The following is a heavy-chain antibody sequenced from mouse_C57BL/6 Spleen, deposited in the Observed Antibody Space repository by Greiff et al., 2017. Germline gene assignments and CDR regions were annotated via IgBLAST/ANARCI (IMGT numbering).Heavy chain of an antibody. J-gene: IGHJ3*01. V-gene: IGHV3-6*01. CDR1: GYSITSGYY. D-gene: IGHD2-4*01. CDR2: ISYDGSN. Sequence: DVQLQESGPGLVKPSQSLSLTCSVTGYSITSGYYWNWIRQFPGNKLEWMGYISYDGSNNYNPSLKNRISITRDTSKNQFFLKLNSVTTEDTATYYCARGDYDPFAYWGQGTLVTVSA. CDR3: ARGDYDPFAY.